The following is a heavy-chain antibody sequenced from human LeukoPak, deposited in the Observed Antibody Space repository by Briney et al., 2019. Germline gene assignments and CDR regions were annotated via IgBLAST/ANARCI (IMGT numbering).Heavy chain of an antibody. CDR1: DFSFETYW. CDR2: INEDGTEK. D-gene: IGHD5-24*01. J-gene: IGHJ6*03. Sequence: PGGSLRLSCVALDFSFETYWMSWVRQAPGKGPQWVANINEDGTEKHYVGSVRGRFTISRDNAESSLHLQMNSLRPDDLGVYYCARGETMDVWGTRTMVTVSS. CDR3: ARGETMDV. V-gene: IGHV3-7*01.